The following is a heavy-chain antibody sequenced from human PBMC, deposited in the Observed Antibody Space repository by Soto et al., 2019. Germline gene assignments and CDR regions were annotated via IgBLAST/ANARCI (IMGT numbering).Heavy chain of an antibody. V-gene: IGHV1-18*01. CDR3: ARDRQNYGSFDF. D-gene: IGHD4-17*01. Sequence: QVQLVQSGGEVKKPGASVKVSCKASGYTFTSYGISWVRQAPGQGREWMGWISGHSGTTNNAQKFQDRVTMTTDTSTSTTYMELRSLRSDDTAVYYCARDRQNYGSFDFWGQGTLVTVSS. J-gene: IGHJ4*02. CDR1: GYTFTSYG. CDR2: ISGHSGTT.